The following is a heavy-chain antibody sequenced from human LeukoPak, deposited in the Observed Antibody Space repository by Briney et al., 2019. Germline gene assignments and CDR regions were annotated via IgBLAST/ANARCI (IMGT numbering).Heavy chain of an antibody. D-gene: IGHD5-24*01. J-gene: IGHJ4*02. Sequence: GGSLRLSCAASGFMFDIYAMTWVRQAPGKGPEWVSGISASANSTYYADSVQGRFIISRDSSKNNLYLQMNSLRAEDMAVYYCARGGYNFGYFDYWGQGTLVTVSS. V-gene: IGHV3-23*01. CDR3: ARGGYNFGYFDY. CDR2: ISASANST. CDR1: GFMFDIYA.